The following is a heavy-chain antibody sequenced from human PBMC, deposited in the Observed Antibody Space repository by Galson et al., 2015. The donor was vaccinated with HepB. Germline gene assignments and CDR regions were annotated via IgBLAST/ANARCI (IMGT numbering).Heavy chain of an antibody. V-gene: IGHV3-66*02. CDR3: ARVRYYYDSSDLYPWFDY. J-gene: IGHJ4*02. Sequence: SLRLSCAASGFTVSSNYMSWVRQAPGKGLEWVSVIYSGGSTYYADSVKGRFTISRDNSKNTLYLQMNSLRAEDTAVYYCARVRYYYDSSDLYPWFDYWGQGTLVTVSS. CDR2: IYSGGST. CDR1: GFTVSSNY. D-gene: IGHD3-22*01.